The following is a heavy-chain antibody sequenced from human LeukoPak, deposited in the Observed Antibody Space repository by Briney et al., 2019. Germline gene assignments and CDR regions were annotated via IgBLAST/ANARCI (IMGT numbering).Heavy chain of an antibody. CDR2: MNPNSGNT. CDR3: ARGSLVRFLEWLALYYYYYGMDV. J-gene: IGHJ6*02. V-gene: IGHV1-8*01. Sequence: ASVKVSCKASGYTFTSYDISWVRQATGQGLEWMGWMNPNSGNTGYAQKFQGRVTMTRNTSISTAYMELSSLRSEDTAVYYCARGSLVRFLEWLALYYYYYGMDVWGQGTTVTVSS. CDR1: GYTFTSYD. D-gene: IGHD3-3*01.